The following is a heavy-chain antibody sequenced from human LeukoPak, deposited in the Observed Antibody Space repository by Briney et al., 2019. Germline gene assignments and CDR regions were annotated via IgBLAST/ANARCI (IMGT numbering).Heavy chain of an antibody. CDR1: GGSISSGSYY. Sequence: KPSETLSLTCTVSGGSISSGSYYWGWIRQPPGKGLQWIGSISYSGNTNYNPSLKSRVTISLDTSKNRFSLKLSSVTAADTAGYYCATLCGLNGGPGKGYLDYWGQGALVTVSS. CDR3: ATLCGLNGGPGKGYLDY. D-gene: IGHD3-10*01. CDR2: ISYSGNT. V-gene: IGHV4-39*01. J-gene: IGHJ4*02.